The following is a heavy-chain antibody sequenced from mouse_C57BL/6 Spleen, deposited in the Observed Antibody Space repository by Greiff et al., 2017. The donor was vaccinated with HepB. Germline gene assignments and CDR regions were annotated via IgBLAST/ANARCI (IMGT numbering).Heavy chain of an antibody. CDR2: IYPGGGYT. J-gene: IGHJ2*01. Sequence: QVQLQQSGAELVMPGTSVKMSCKASGYTFTNYWIGWAKQRPGHGLEWIGDIYPGGGYTNYNEKFKGKATLTADKSSSTAYMQFSSLTSEDSAIYYCARGGDEGHFDYWGQGTTLTVSS. CDR3: ARGGDEGHFDY. V-gene: IGHV1-63*01. CDR1: GYTFTNYW.